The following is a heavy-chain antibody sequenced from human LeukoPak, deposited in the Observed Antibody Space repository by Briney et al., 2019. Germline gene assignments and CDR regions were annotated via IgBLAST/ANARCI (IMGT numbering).Heavy chain of an antibody. CDR2: IVVGSGNT. D-gene: IGHD2-8*02. J-gene: IGHJ3*02. Sequence: SVKVSCKASGFTFTTSAVQWVRQARGQRFEWIGRIVVGSGNTDHAQKFQGRLTITRDISTSTAYMELSSLTSDDTAVYYCAAVPNANAWYWDDAFDIWGQGTMVTVSS. CDR3: AAVPNANAWYWDDAFDI. V-gene: IGHV1-58*01. CDR1: GFTFTTSA.